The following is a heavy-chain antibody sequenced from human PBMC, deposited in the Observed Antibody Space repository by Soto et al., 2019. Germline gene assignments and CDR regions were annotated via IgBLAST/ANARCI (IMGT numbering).Heavy chain of an antibody. J-gene: IGHJ4*02. V-gene: IGHV4-59*08. Sequence: SETLSLTCTVSGGSISSYYWSWIRQPPGKGLEWIGYIYYSGSTNYNPSLKSRVTISVDTSKNQFSLKLSSVTAADTAVYYCARRRAARVFDYWGQGTLVTVSS. CDR1: GGSISSYY. D-gene: IGHD6-6*01. CDR2: IYYSGST. CDR3: ARRRAARVFDY.